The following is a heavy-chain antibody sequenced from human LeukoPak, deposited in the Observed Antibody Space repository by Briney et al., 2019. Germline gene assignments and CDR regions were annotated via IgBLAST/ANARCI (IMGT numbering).Heavy chain of an antibody. CDR3: ARGSNGRSSPSGRTYYYDSSIEFDY. CDR2: MNPNSGNT. Sequence: ASVKVSCKASGYTFTSYDINWVRQATGQGLEWMGWMNPNSGNTGYAQKFQGRVTMTRNTSISTAYMELSSLRSEDTAVYYCARGSNGRSSPSGRTYYYDSSIEFDYWGQGTLVTVSS. V-gene: IGHV1-8*01. J-gene: IGHJ4*02. CDR1: GYTFTSYD. D-gene: IGHD3-22*01.